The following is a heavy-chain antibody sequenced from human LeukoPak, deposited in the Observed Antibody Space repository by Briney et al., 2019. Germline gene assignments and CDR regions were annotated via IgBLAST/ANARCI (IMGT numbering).Heavy chain of an antibody. CDR1: GFTFSIYW. J-gene: IGHJ4*02. CDR2: INSDGTST. Sequence: PGGSLRLSCAASGFTFSIYWTHWVRQAPGKGLVWVSRINSDGTSTSYADSVKGRFTISRDNAKNTLYLQMNSLRAEDTAVYYCAKGGTTLSDYWGQGTLVTVSS. D-gene: IGHD1-7*01. V-gene: IGHV3-74*01. CDR3: AKGGTTLSDY.